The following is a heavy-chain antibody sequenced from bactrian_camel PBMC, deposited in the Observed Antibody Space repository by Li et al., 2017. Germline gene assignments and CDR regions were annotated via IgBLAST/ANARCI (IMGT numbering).Heavy chain of an antibody. V-gene: IGHV3S61*01. CDR1: GYNYSNLC. Sequence: HVQLVESGGGSVQPGGSLRLSCEASGYNYSNLCMAWFRQAPGKEREGVASISRRGGSTLTDSVKGRFTISQDNVKNTVYLQMNDLKPEDTAMYYCAAWSEACTRLIPGGFSYWGQGTQVTV. CDR3: AAWSEACTRLIPGGFSY. D-gene: IGHD8*01. J-gene: IGHJ6*01. CDR2: ISRRGGST.